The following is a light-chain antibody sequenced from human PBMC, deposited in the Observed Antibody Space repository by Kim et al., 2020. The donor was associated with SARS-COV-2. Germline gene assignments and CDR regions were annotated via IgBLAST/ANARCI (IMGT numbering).Light chain of an antibody. J-gene: IGKJ2*01. CDR3: QHYIRFPYT. V-gene: IGKV1-5*01. CDR1: QIIETY. Sequence: ASVVDRVSITCRASQIIETYLCWYEQEPGKAPALLIYQAYSLHIGVPSRFSGSGSGTEFTLTITSLQPDDFATYYCQHYIRFPYTFGQGTKLEI. CDR2: QAY.